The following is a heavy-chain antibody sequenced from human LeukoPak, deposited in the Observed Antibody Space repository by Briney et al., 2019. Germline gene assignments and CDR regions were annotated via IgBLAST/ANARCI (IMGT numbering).Heavy chain of an antibody. J-gene: IGHJ6*03. CDR2: IYYTGST. V-gene: IGHV4-59*01. CDR1: GGSISGYY. Sequence: SETLSLTCSVSGGSISGYYWNWIRLPPGKGLEWIGYIYYTGSTNYNPSLQSRVTISGDTSKKQFSLELNSVTAADTAVYYCARFPGGAEYRHDYYMDVWGKGTTVTVSS. CDR3: ARFPGGAEYRHDYYMDV. D-gene: IGHD1-14*01.